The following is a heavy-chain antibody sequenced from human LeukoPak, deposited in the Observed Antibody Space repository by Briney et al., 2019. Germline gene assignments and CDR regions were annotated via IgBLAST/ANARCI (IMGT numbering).Heavy chain of an antibody. CDR2: IYHSGST. D-gene: IGHD1-7*01. V-gene: IGHV4-4*02. Sequence: SETLSLTGAVSGGSISSSNWWSWVRPPPGNGLEWIGEIYHSGSTNYNPSLKSRVTISVDKSKNQFSLKLSSVTAADTAVYYCARWTPWLELHLDSGGQGTLVTVSS. J-gene: IGHJ5*01. CDR1: GGSISSSNW. CDR3: ARWTPWLELHLDS.